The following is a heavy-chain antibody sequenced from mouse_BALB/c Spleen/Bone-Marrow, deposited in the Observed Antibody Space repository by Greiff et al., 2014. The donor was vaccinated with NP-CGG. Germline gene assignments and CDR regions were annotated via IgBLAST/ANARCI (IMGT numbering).Heavy chain of an antibody. J-gene: IGHJ2*01. Sequence: VQLQQPGAELVKPGASVKLSCTASGFNIKDTHMHWVKQRPEQGLEWIGRIDPANGNTKYDPKFQGKATITADTSSNTAYLQLSSLTSEDTAVYYCAGYYYGYYFDYWGQGTTLTVSS. CDR3: AGYYYGYYFDY. CDR2: IDPANGNT. D-gene: IGHD1-2*01. V-gene: IGHV14-3*02. CDR1: GFNIKDTH.